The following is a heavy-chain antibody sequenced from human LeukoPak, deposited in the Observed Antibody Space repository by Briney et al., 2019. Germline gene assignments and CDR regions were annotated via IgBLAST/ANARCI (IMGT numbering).Heavy chain of an antibody. V-gene: IGHV4-59*01. Sequence: PSETLSLTCTVSGGSISSYYWSWIRRPPGRAPEWIGYIHHSGSANNNPSLKSRVTMSVDTSKNQFSLRLTSVTAADTAIYFCARESPDYNNQVPHKWLDPWGPGTLVTVSS. CDR2: IHHSGSA. CDR1: GGSISSYY. CDR3: ARESPDYNNQVPHKWLDP. D-gene: IGHD4-11*01. J-gene: IGHJ5*02.